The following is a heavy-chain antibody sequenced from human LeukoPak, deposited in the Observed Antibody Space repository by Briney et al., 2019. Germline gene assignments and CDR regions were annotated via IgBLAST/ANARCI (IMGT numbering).Heavy chain of an antibody. Sequence: SETLSLTCTVSGGSISSYYWSWIRQPARKGLEWIGRIYTSGSTNYNPSLKSRVTMSVDTSKNQFSLKLSSVTAADTAVYYCARVQGCSSTSCYRHNWFDPWGQGTLVTVSS. CDR3: ARVQGCSSTSCYRHNWFDP. V-gene: IGHV4-4*07. D-gene: IGHD2-2*01. J-gene: IGHJ5*02. CDR2: IYTSGST. CDR1: GGSISSYY.